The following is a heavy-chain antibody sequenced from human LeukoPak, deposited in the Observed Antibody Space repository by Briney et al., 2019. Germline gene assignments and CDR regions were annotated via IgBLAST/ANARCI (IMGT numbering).Heavy chain of an antibody. V-gene: IGHV3-43*01. CDR2: ISWDGGST. J-gene: IGHJ6*02. Sequence: GGSLRLSCAASGFTFDDYTMHWVRQAPGKGLEWVSLISWDGGSTYYADSVKGRFTISRDNSKNSLYLQMNSLRTEDTALYYCAKGTLGYCSGGGCPPSPPMDVWGQGTTVTVSS. CDR1: GFTFDDYT. CDR3: AKGTLGYCSGGGCPPSPPMDV. D-gene: IGHD2-15*01.